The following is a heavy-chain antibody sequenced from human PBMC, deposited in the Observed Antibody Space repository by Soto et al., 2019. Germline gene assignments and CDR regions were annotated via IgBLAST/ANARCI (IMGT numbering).Heavy chain of an antibody. Sequence: EVQLVESGGGLLQPGGYLRLSCAASGFTVSSKYMSWVRQAPGKGLEWVSVIYTVGRTYYVDSLEGRFTISRDNSKNTLSLQMNSLRVEDTAGYYCARGSMVATGDFDYWGQGCLVTVAS. V-gene: IGHV3-53*01. CDR3: ARGSMVATGDFDY. CDR1: GFTVSSKY. D-gene: IGHD2-21*02. J-gene: IGHJ4*02. CDR2: IYTVGRT.